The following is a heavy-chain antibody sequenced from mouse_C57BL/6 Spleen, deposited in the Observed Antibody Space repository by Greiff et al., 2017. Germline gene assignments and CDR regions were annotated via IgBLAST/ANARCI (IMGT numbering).Heavy chain of an antibody. Sequence: VQLQQSGPELVKPGASVKISCKASGYAFSSSWMNWVKQRPGKGLEWIGRIYPGDGDTNYNGKFKGKATLTADKSSSTAYMQLSSLTSEDSAVYSWERWGIRDGDYVAAYWGQGTLVTVSA. J-gene: IGHJ3*01. V-gene: IGHV1-82*01. D-gene: IGHD2-13*01. CDR3: ERWGIRDGDYVAAY. CDR2: IYPGDGDT. CDR1: GYAFSSSW.